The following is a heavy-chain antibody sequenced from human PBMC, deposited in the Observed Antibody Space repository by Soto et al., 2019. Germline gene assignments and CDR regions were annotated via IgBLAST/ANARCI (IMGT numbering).Heavy chain of an antibody. D-gene: IGHD6-13*01. CDR3: ARDTSSSSWYGGFDP. Sequence: QVQLVQSGPEVKKPGASVKVSCKASGYTFTSYGISWVRQAPGQGLEWMGWISAYNGKTNYGQKGQGRVTMTTDTSTSTVYMEVRSLRSDDTAVYYCARDTSSSSWYGGFDPWGQGTLVTVSS. V-gene: IGHV1-18*01. J-gene: IGHJ5*02. CDR2: ISAYNGKT. CDR1: GYTFTSYG.